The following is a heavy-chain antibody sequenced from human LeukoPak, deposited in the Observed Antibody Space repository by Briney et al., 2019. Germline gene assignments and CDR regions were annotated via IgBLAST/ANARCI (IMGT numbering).Heavy chain of an antibody. V-gene: IGHV3-15*01. CDR2: IQSKTDGGTT. CDR3: ATLTARGVINI. D-gene: IGHD3-10*01. J-gene: IGHJ4*02. CDR1: GFTFSNTW. Sequence: PGGSLRLSCAASGFTFSNTWMNWVRQAPGKGLEWVGRIQSKTDGGTTEYAAPVKGRFTISRGDSKTTLYLQMNSLKTEDTAVYYCATLTARGVINIWGQGTLVTVSS.